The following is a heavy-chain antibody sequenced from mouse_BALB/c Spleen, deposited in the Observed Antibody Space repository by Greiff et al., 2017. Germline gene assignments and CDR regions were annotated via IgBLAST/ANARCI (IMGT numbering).Heavy chain of an antibody. V-gene: IGHV5-9*03. Sequence: DVKLQESGGGLVKPGGSLKLSCAASGFTFSSYTMSWVRQTPEKRLEWVATISSGGGNTYYPDSVKGRFTISRDNAKNNLYLQMSSLRSEDTALYYCARSGAYDYDGGYYFDYWGQGTTLTVSS. CDR1: GFTFSSYT. D-gene: IGHD2-4*01. CDR2: ISSGGGNT. CDR3: ARSGAYDYDGGYYFDY. J-gene: IGHJ2*01.